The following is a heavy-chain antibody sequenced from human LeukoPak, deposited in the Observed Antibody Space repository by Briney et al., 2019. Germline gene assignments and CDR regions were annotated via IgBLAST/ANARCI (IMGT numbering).Heavy chain of an antibody. Sequence: PSETLSLTCSVSGATISGGTYYWGWIRQPPGKGLEWIGSIYYTGSTYDNPSLKSRVTISVDTSKNQFSLKLSSVTAADTAVYYCARRGGSGRAFDYWGQGTLVTVSS. J-gene: IGHJ4*02. D-gene: IGHD1-26*01. CDR2: IYYTGST. V-gene: IGHV4-39*01. CDR3: ARRGGSGRAFDY. CDR1: GATISGGTYY.